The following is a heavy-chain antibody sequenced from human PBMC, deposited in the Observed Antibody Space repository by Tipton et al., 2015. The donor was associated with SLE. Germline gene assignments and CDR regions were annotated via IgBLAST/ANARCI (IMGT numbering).Heavy chain of an antibody. Sequence: SLRLSCAASGFTFSSYAMHWVRQAPGKGLEYVSAISSNGGSTYYADSVKGRFTISRDNSKNTLYLQMNSLRAEDTAVYYCARGTAMVPYYFDYWGQGTLVTVSS. CDR1: GFTFSSYA. D-gene: IGHD5-18*01. V-gene: IGHV3-64*02. CDR2: ISSNGGST. J-gene: IGHJ4*02. CDR3: ARGTAMVPYYFDY.